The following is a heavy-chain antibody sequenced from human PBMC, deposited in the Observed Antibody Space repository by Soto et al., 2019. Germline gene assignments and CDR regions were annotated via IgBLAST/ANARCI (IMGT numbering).Heavy chain of an antibody. D-gene: IGHD3-22*01. V-gene: IGHV1-69*02. J-gene: IGHJ2*01. CDR3: ARPPAGYYTWYFDL. CDR1: GGTFSSYT. Sequence: QVQLVQSGAEVKKPGSSVKVSCKASGGTFSSYTISWVRQAPGQGLEWMGRIIPILGIANYAQKFQGRVTITADKSTSTAYMELSSLRSEDTAVYYCARPPAGYYTWYFDLWGRGTLVTVSS. CDR2: IIPILGIA.